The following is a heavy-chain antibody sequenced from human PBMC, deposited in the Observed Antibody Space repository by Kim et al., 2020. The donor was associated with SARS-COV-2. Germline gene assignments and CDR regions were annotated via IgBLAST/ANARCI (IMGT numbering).Heavy chain of an antibody. Sequence: SETLSLTCTVSGGSISSSSYYWGWIRQPPGKGLEWIGSIYYSGSTYYNPSLKSRVTISVDTSKNQFSLKLSSVTAADTAVYYCARHNGMVRGVIGYWGQGTLVTVSS. J-gene: IGHJ4*02. D-gene: IGHD3-10*01. CDR1: GGSISSSSYY. V-gene: IGHV4-39*01. CDR2: IYYSGST. CDR3: ARHNGMVRGVIGY.